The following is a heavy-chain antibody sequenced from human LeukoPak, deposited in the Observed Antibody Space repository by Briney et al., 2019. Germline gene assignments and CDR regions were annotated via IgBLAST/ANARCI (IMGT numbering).Heavy chain of an antibody. V-gene: IGHV3-48*01. Sequence: EGSLRLSCAASGFTFNSYGMNWVRQAPGKGLEWVSYISSSSSTIYYADSVKGRFTISRDNAKNSLYLQMNSLRAEDTAVYYCASGLGALDYWGQGTLVTVSS. CDR3: ASGLGALDY. D-gene: IGHD1-26*01. CDR1: GFTFNSYG. J-gene: IGHJ4*02. CDR2: ISSSSSTI.